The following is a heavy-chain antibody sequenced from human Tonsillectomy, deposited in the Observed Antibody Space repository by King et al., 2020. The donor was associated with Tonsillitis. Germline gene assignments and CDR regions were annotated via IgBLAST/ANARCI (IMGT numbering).Heavy chain of an antibody. D-gene: IGHD3-10*01. CDR3: ARYCSGAYYDY. V-gene: IGHV4-59*01. CDR2: IYYSGST. CDR1: GGSISSYY. J-gene: IGHJ4*02. Sequence: QLQESGPGLVKPSETLSLTCTVSGGSISSYYWSWIRQPPGKGLEWIGYIYYSGSTNYNPSLKSRVTISVDTSKNQFSLKLTSVTAADTAVYYCARYCSGAYYDYWGQGTLVTVSS.